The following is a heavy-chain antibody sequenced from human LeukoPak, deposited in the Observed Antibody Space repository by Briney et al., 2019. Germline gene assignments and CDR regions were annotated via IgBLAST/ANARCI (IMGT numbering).Heavy chain of an antibody. V-gene: IGHV3-33*03. J-gene: IGHJ4*02. CDR1: GFVFSDSG. CDR2: IWPGGTDK. D-gene: IGHD2-21*01. Sequence: GGSLRLSCVASGFVFSDSGMHWVRQAPGKGLEWVALIWPGGTDKYYADSVKGRFTISRDKFKNTVYLEVNSVRAEDMAVYYCVKGGGYYSLFGDYWGQGTLVTVSS. CDR3: VKGGGYYSLFGDY.